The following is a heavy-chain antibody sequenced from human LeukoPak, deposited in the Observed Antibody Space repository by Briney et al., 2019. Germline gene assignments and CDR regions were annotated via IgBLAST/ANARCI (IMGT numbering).Heavy chain of an antibody. J-gene: IGHJ4*02. CDR1: GGTFSSYA. V-gene: IGHV1-18*01. Sequence: GASVKVSCKASGGTFSSYAISWVRQAPGQGLEWMGWISVYNGNTNYVEKFQGRVTMTTDTSTSTAYMELRSLRSDDTAVYYCARRGDYVWTPTNDYWGQGTLVTVSS. D-gene: IGHD3-16*01. CDR3: ARRGDYVWTPTNDY. CDR2: ISVYNGNT.